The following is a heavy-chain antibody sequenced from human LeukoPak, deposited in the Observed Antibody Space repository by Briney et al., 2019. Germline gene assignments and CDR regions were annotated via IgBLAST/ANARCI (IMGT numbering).Heavy chain of an antibody. CDR1: GFTFSSYA. Sequence: GGSLRLSCAASGFTFSSYAMHWVRQAPGKGLEWVAVISYDGSNKYYADSVKGRFTISRDNSKNTLYLQMNSLRAEDTAVYYCARGARKGDDYGGFFDYWGQGTLVTVSS. CDR2: ISYDGSNK. CDR3: ARGARKGDDYGGFFDY. J-gene: IGHJ4*02. V-gene: IGHV3-30*04. D-gene: IGHD4-23*01.